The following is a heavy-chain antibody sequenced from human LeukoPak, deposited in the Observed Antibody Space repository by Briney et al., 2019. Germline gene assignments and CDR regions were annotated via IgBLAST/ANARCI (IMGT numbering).Heavy chain of an antibody. CDR3: ARHPGATIFDY. Sequence: KASETLSLTCTVSGGSISSYHWSWIRQPPGKGLEWIGYIYYSGSTNYNPSLKSRVTISVDTSKNQFSLKLSSVTAADTAVYYCARHPGATIFDYWGQGTLVTVSS. J-gene: IGHJ4*02. D-gene: IGHD4-17*01. CDR2: IYYSGST. CDR1: GGSISSYH. V-gene: IGHV4-59*08.